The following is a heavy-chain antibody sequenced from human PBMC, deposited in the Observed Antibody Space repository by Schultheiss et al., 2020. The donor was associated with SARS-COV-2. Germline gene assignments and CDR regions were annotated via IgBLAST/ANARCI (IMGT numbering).Heavy chain of an antibody. CDR2: IRQDGRDQ. CDR1: GLTFSSYS. Sequence: GGSLRLSCAASGLTFSSYSMNWVRQAPGKGLEWVANIRQDGRDQYCVDSVRGRFTVSRENAKNTLYLQMNSLRAEDTAVYYCAMIVGASDFDGWGQGTTVTVSS. D-gene: IGHD1-26*01. V-gene: IGHV3-7*01. J-gene: IGHJ6*02. CDR3: AMIVGASDFDG.